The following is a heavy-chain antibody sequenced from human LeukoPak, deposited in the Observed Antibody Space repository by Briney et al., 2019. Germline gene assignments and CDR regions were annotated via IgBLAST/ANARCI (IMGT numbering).Heavy chain of an antibody. CDR2: IYYSGST. V-gene: IGHV4-30-4*01. Sequence: SETLSLTCTVSGGSISSSSYYWSWIRQPPGKGLEWIGYIYYSGSTYYNPSLKSRVTISVDTSKNQFSLKLSSVTAADTAVYYCARVDYGPPFDAFDIWGQGTMVTVSS. D-gene: IGHD4-17*01. CDR1: GGSISSSSYY. CDR3: ARVDYGPPFDAFDI. J-gene: IGHJ3*02.